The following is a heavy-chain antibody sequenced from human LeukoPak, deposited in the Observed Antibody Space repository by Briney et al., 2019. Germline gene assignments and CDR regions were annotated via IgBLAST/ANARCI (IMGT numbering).Heavy chain of an antibody. CDR2: IRYDGSNK. D-gene: IGHD3-16*01. V-gene: IGHV3-30*02. Sequence: GGSLRLSCAASGFTFSSYGMHWVRQAPGKGLEWVAFIRYDGSNKYYADSVKGRFTISRDNSKNTLYLLMNSLRAEDTAVYYCAKDLVITFGGVMSPDDYWGQGTLVTVSS. CDR3: AKDLVITFGGVMSPDDY. CDR1: GFTFSSYG. J-gene: IGHJ4*02.